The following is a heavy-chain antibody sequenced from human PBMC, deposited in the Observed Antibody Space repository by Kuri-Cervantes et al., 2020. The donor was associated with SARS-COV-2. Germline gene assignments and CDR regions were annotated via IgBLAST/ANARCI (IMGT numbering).Heavy chain of an antibody. Sequence: GGSLRLSCAASGLSFSNYAMSWVRQAPGKGLEWVSSISGSGDDTHYADSVKGRFTISRDNSKNTLYLQMNSLRAEDTAVYYCAKGGETAYDSSLDYWGQGTLVTVSS. J-gene: IGHJ4*02. CDR3: AKGGETAYDSSLDY. D-gene: IGHD3-22*01. CDR1: GLSFSNYA. V-gene: IGHV3-23*01. CDR2: ISGSGDDT.